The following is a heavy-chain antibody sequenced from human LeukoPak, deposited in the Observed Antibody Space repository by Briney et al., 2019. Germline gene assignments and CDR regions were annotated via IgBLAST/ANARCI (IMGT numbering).Heavy chain of an antibody. J-gene: IGHJ6*02. CDR3: ARDCIAASLKYYYGMDV. CDR2: TYYRSKWYN. D-gene: IGHD6-13*01. V-gene: IGHV6-1*01. CDR1: GDTVSSNSAA. Sequence: SQTLSLTCAISGDTVSSNSAAWNWIRQSPSRGLEWLGRTYYRSKWYNDYAVSVKSRIPINPDTSKNKFSLQLNSVTPEDTAVYYCARDCIAASLKYYYGMDVRGQGTTVTVSS.